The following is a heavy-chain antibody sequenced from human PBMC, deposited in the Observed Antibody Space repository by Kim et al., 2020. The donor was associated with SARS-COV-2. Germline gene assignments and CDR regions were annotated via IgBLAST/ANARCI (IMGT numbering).Heavy chain of an antibody. CDR3: AKDHREAWIQLWSPFYYYYTMDV. CDR1: GFTFSSYG. Sequence: GGSLRLSCAASGFTFSSYGMHWVRQAPGKGLEWVAVISYDGSNKYYADSVKGRFTISRDNSKNTLYLQMNSLRAVDTAVYYCAKDHREAWIQLWSPFYYYYTMDVWGQGTTVTVSS. V-gene: IGHV3-30*18. J-gene: IGHJ6*02. D-gene: IGHD5-18*01. CDR2: ISYDGSNK.